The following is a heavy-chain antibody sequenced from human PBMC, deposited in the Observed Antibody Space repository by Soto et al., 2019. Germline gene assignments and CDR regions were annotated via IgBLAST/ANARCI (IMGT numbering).Heavy chain of an antibody. CDR1: GYTPTNYD. D-gene: IGHD1-26*01. Sequence: QVPLVQSGAEVKKPGASVTVSCKTSGYTPTNYDIGWVRQAPGQGLEWMGWISAYNGNTNSAQKLQGRLTMTTDTSTRTAYMELRSLRSGDTAVYYCARALYRSGTYYAFDNWGQGTLVTVSS. V-gene: IGHV1-18*01. CDR2: ISAYNGNT. CDR3: ARALYRSGTYYAFDN. J-gene: IGHJ4*02.